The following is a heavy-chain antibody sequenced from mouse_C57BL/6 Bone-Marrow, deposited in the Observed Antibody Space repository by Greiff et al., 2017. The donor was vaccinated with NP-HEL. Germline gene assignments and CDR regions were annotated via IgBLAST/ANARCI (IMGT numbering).Heavy chain of an antibody. CDR3: AIITTVVAHWYFDV. V-gene: IGHV1-64*01. Sequence: QVQLQQPGAELVKPGASVKLSCKASGYTFTSYWMHWVKQRPGQGLEWIGMIHPNSGSTNYNEKFKSKATLTVVKSSSTAYMQLSSLTSEDSAVYYCAIITTVVAHWYFDVWGTGTTVTVSS. J-gene: IGHJ1*03. CDR1: GYTFTSYW. CDR2: IHPNSGST. D-gene: IGHD1-1*01.